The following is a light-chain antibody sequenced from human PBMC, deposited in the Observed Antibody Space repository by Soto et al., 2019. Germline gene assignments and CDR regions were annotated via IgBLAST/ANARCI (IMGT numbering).Light chain of an antibody. CDR2: DVS. CDR1: SSDVGGYDY. J-gene: IGLJ2*01. V-gene: IGLV2-14*01. CDR3: SSYTSSSSYVV. Sequence: QSALTQPASVSGSPGQSITISCTGTSSDVGGYDYVSWYQQHPGKAPTLMIYDVSNRPSGVSNRFSGSKSGSTASLTISGLQAEDEGDYYCSSYTSSSSYVVFGGGTKVTVL.